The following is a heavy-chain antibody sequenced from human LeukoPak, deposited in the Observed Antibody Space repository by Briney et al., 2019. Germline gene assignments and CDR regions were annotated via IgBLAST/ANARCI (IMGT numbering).Heavy chain of an antibody. V-gene: IGHV3-21*04. CDR1: GFTFSTYS. D-gene: IGHD5-24*01. J-gene: IGHJ2*01. CDR2: ITSSSTYI. CDR3: ARLPPGRWLRYWYFDL. Sequence: GGSLRLSCAASGFTFSTYSMNWVRQAPGKGLEWVSSITSSSTYIYYADSVKGRFTISRDNAKNSLYLQMNSLRDEDTAVYYCARLPPGRWLRYWYFDLWGRGTLVTVSS.